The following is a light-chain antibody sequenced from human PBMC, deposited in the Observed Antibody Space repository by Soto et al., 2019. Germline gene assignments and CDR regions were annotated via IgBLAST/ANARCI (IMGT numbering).Light chain of an antibody. J-gene: IGKJ1*01. Sequence: IVLTQSPATLSVSPGEIATLSCWASQTLESMGAWYQQKSGQAPRLLIYSASARATGVPARFSGYGSGTDFTLTISSLQSEDLGVYYCQQYKDWPTTFGQGTKVEV. CDR2: SAS. CDR3: QQYKDWPTT. CDR1: QTLESM. V-gene: IGKV3-15*01.